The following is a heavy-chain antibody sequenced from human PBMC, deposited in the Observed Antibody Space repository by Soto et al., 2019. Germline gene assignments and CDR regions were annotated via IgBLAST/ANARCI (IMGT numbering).Heavy chain of an antibody. D-gene: IGHD3-3*01. Sequence: QVQLVQSGPEVREPGASVKVSCKASGYTFSNFGISWVRQAPGQGLEWMGWISSSNGNTKYGKSVQGWVTVTTDTSATTTYMELRSLRSDDTAVYYCTRDAFRRTALGVVVNYRGFDYWGQGTLVTVSS. CDR1: GYTFSNFG. J-gene: IGHJ4*02. V-gene: IGHV1-18*04. CDR3: TRDAFRRTALGVVVNYRGFDY. CDR2: ISSSNGNT.